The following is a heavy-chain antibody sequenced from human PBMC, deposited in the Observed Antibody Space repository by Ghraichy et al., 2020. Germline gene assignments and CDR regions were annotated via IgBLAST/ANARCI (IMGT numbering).Heavy chain of an antibody. CDR3: ARVIVVPAAMSDYYYYMDV. J-gene: IGHJ6*03. V-gene: IGHV4-59*01. D-gene: IGHD2-2*01. CDR1: GGSISSNS. Sequence: ETLSLTCTVSGGSISSNSWNWIRQPPGKGLEWIGYINNSGSTNYNPSLKSRVTISVDTSNQFSLKLTSVTAADTAVYYCARVIVVPAAMSDYYYYMDVWGKGTTVTVSS. CDR2: INNSGST.